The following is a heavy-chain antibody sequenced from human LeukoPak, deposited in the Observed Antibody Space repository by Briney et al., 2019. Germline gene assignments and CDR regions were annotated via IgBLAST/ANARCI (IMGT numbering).Heavy chain of an antibody. D-gene: IGHD3-16*01. J-gene: IGHJ4*02. Sequence: SVKVSCKASGGTFSSYAISWVRQAPGQGLEWMGGIIPIFGTANYAQKFQGRVTITADESTSTAYMELSSLRSEDTAVYYCARDGGRTALFDYWGQGTLVTVSS. CDR3: ARDGGRTALFDY. CDR1: GGTFSSYA. CDR2: IIPIFGTA. V-gene: IGHV1-69*13.